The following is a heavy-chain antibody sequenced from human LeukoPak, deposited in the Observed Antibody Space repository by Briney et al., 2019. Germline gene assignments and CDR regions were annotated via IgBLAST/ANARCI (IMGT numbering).Heavy chain of an antibody. V-gene: IGHV3-11*04. CDR3: ARDEGSMVATETFDY. Sequence: GGSLRLSCAASGFTFSDYYMSWIRQAPGKGLEWVSYISSSSSTIYYADSVKGRFTISRDNAKNSLYLQMNSLRAEDTAVYYCARDEGSMVATETFDYWGQGTLVTVSS. CDR2: ISSSSSTI. J-gene: IGHJ4*02. D-gene: IGHD5-12*01. CDR1: GFTFSDYY.